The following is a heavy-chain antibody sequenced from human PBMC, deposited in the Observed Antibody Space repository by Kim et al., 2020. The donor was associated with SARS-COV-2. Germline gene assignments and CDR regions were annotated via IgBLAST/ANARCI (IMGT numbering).Heavy chain of an antibody. CDR1: AFVFSSYA. V-gene: IGHV3-23*01. J-gene: IGHJ4*02. Sequence: GGSLRLSCAPTAFVFSSYAMSWVRQAPGKGLERVASISAGGSTTQYADSVKGRFTISRDNSKNTFYLQMDSLRADDTAVYYCAQVAKGVAATPYYFDDWGQGTLVTVSS. CDR2: ISAGGSTT. D-gene: IGHD2-15*01. CDR3: AQVAKGVAATPYYFDD.